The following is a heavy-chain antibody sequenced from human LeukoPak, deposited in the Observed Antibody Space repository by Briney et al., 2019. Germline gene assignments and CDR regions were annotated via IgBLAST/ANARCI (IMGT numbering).Heavy chain of an antibody. J-gene: IGHJ4*02. CDR3: ARVHYGDYVDY. CDR1: GFTFSSYW. Sequence: GGSLRLSCAPSGFTFSSYWMHWVRQAPGKGLVWVSRISSDGTSTSYADSVKGRFTISRDNAKNTLYLQMSSLRAEDTAVYYCARVHYGDYVDYWGQGTLVTVSS. V-gene: IGHV3-74*01. CDR2: ISSDGTST. D-gene: IGHD4-17*01.